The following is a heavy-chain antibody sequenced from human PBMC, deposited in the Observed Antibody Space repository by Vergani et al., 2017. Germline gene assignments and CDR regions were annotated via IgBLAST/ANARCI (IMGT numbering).Heavy chain of an antibody. J-gene: IGHJ6*03. V-gene: IGHV3-30*03. CDR2: ISYDGSNK. CDR1: GFTFSSYG. D-gene: IGHD3-10*01. CDR3: ATRMVRGVIITFDYYYMDV. Sequence: QVQLVESGGGVVQPGRSLRLSCAASGFTFSSYGMHWVRQAPGKGLEWVAVISYDGSNKYYADSVKGRFTISRDNSKNTLYLQMNSLKTEDTAVYYCATRMVRGVIITFDYYYMDVWGKGTTVTVSS.